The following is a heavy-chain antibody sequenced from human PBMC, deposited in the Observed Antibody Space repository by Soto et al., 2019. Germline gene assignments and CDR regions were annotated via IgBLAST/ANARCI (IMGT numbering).Heavy chain of an antibody. CDR1: GFTLSSYA. Sequence: DVQVLESGGDLVQPGGSLRLSCAASGFTLSSYAMSWVRQAPGKGLEWVSSVRAGGDMKYNSDSVKGRFTISIDNSNNARFRPVNSLRIEATALYYWAREDRCGSGSAASYYYAGLDVWGQGTRVTVS. J-gene: IGHJ6*02. CDR3: AREDRCGSGSAASYYYAGLDV. CDR2: VRAGGDMK. D-gene: IGHD3-10*01. V-gene: IGHV3-23*01.